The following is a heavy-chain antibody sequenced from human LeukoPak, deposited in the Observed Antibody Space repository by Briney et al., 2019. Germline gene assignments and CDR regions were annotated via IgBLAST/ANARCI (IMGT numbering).Heavy chain of an antibody. Sequence: GGSLRLSCAASGFTVSSNYMSWVRQAPGKGLEWVSVIYSGGSTYYADSVKGRFTISRDDSKNTLYLQMNSLRAEDTAVYYCARVYTLFYYFDYWGQGTLVTVSS. J-gene: IGHJ4*02. V-gene: IGHV3-66*01. CDR2: IYSGGST. CDR3: ARVYTLFYYFDY. CDR1: GFTVSSNY.